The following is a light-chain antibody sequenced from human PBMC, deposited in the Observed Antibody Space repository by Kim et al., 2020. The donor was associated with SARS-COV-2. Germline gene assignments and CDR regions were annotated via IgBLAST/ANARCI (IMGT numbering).Light chain of an antibody. CDR2: GAS. Sequence: EIVLTQSPGTLSLSPGERATLSCRASQSVSSSYLAWYQQKPGQAPKLLIYGASSRATGIPDRFSGSGSGTDFTLTITRLEPEDFAVYYCQQYGGSPRGTFGQGTKVESK. J-gene: IGKJ1*01. CDR1: QSVSSSY. CDR3: QQYGGSPRGT. V-gene: IGKV3-20*01.